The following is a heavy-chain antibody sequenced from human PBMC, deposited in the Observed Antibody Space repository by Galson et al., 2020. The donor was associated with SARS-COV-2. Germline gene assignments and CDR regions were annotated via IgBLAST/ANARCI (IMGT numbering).Heavy chain of an antibody. V-gene: IGHV3-48*02. CDR3: AREIVTGPQRSYYHYGLDV. J-gene: IGHJ6*02. D-gene: IGHD2-21*02. CDR1: GFTFSKYN. CDR2: ISTGGDTT. Sequence: TGGSLRLSCGASGFTFSKYNMNWVRQAPGKGLEWVSFISTGGDTTYHTDSVKGRFTIYRDNDKNSLYLRMDSLRDEDTAVYYCAREIVTGPQRSYYHYGLDVWGQGTTVTVAS.